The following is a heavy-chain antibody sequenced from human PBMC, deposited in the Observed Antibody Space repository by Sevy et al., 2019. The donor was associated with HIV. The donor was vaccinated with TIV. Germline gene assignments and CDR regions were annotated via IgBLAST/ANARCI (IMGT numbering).Heavy chain of an antibody. CDR1: GFTFNSHA. CDR3: AKSSLPYGDYHFDQ. Sequence: GGSLRLSCAAAGFTFNSHAMTWVRQAPGKGLEWVAAISGSGESTYYAGAVKGRFTISRDNSKNTLYLQMNSLRAEDTAVYYYAKSSLPYGDYHFDQWGQGTLVTVSS. CDR2: ISGSGEST. V-gene: IGHV3-23*01. J-gene: IGHJ4*02. D-gene: IGHD4-17*01.